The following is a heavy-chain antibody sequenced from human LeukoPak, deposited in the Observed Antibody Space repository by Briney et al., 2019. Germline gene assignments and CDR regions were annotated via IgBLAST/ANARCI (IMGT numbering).Heavy chain of an antibody. CDR1: GFTFSSYA. Sequence: GRSLRLSCAASGFTFSSYAMHWVRQAPGKGLEWVAVISYDGSNKYYADSVKGRFTISRDNSKNTLYLQMNSLRAEDTAVYYCARDYWGIVVVVAAFSYGMDVWGQGTTVTVSS. D-gene: IGHD2-15*01. V-gene: IGHV3-30*04. CDR3: ARDYWGIVVVVAAFSYGMDV. CDR2: ISYDGSNK. J-gene: IGHJ6*02.